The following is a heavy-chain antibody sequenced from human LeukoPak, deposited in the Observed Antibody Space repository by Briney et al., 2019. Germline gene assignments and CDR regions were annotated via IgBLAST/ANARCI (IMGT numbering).Heavy chain of an antibody. V-gene: IGHV4-34*01. J-gene: IGHJ4*02. Sequence: SETLSLTCAVYGGPFSGYYWSWIRQPPGKGLEWIGEINHSGSTNYNPSLKSRVTISVDTSKNQFSLKLSSVTAADTAVYYCAKDGCRDTNCYQLIDYWGQGTLVTVSS. CDR1: GGPFSGYY. CDR3: AKDGCRDTNCYQLIDY. D-gene: IGHD2-2*01. CDR2: INHSGST.